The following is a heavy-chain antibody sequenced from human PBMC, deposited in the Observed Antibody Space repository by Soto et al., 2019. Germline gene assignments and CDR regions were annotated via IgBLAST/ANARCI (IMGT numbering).Heavy chain of an antibody. J-gene: IGHJ4*02. Sequence: SETLSLTCAVYGGSFSGYYWSWIRQPPGKGLEWIGEINHSGSTNYNPSLKSRVTISVDTSKNQFSLKLSSVTAADTAVYYCARIIAAAGTCWGQGTLVTVSS. CDR3: ARIIAAAGTC. V-gene: IGHV4-34*01. D-gene: IGHD6-13*01. CDR2: INHSGST. CDR1: GGSFSGYY.